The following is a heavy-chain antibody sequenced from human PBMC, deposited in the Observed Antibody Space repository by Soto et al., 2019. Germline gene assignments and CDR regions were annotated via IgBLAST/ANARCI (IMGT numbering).Heavy chain of an antibody. CDR2: ISSSGNT. CDR3: ARDFGDFRIEY. J-gene: IGHJ4*02. D-gene: IGHD4-17*01. V-gene: IGHV4-39*02. CDR1: GGSISSGHFY. Sequence: PSETLSLTCTVSGGSISSGHFYWGWVRQFPGKGLEWIGSISSSGNTYYNPSLRSRVAISADTSKNQFSLKLTSVTAADTAVYFCARDFGDFRIEYWGQGTLVTVSS.